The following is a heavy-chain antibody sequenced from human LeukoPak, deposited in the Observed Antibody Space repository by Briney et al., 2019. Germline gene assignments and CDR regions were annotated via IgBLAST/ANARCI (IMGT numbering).Heavy chain of an antibody. Sequence: SETLSLTCTVSGGSISSHYWSWIRQPPGKGLEWIGYIYYSGSTNYNPSLKSRVTISVDTSKNQFSLKLSSVTAADTAVYYCARVWFWDGNWFDPWGQGTLVTVSS. V-gene: IGHV4-59*11. J-gene: IGHJ5*02. CDR1: GGSISSHY. CDR3: ARVWFWDGNWFDP. D-gene: IGHD3-10*01. CDR2: IYYSGST.